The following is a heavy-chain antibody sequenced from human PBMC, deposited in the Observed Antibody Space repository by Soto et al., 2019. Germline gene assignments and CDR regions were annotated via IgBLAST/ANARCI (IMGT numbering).Heavy chain of an antibody. CDR2: IKEDGSDK. J-gene: IGHJ4*02. D-gene: IGHD6-25*01. V-gene: IGHV3-7*01. CDR3: SRFTRGSSGDY. Sequence: EVQLVESGGDLVQPGGSLRLSCVAPGFTFNTYWMSWVRQAPGKGLEWVANIKEDGSDKYYVDSVKGRFTISRDNAKNLVYLQMNSLGAGDTAMYYCSRFTRGSSGDYWGQGTLVTVSS. CDR1: GFTFNTYW.